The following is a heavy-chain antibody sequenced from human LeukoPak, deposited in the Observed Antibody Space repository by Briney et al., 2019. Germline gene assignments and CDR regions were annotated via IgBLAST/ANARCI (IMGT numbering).Heavy chain of an antibody. V-gene: IGHV1-2*06. CDR3: ARARWEPLAVDAFDI. J-gene: IGHJ3*02. Sequence: ASVKVSCKASGYTFTDSYIHWVRQAPGQGLEWMGRINPNSGDPNYPQTFQGRVTMTRDTSISTAYMEMSSLTSDDTAVYYCARARWEPLAVDAFDIWGQGTMVTVSS. CDR1: GYTFTDSY. CDR2: INPNSGDP. D-gene: IGHD1-26*01.